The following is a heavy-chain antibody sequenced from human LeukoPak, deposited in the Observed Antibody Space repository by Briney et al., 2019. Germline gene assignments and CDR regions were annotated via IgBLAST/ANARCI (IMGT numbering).Heavy chain of an antibody. D-gene: IGHD3-22*01. CDR1: GGSISSYY. CDR2: IYYSGST. J-gene: IGHJ2*01. V-gene: IGHV4-59*12. CDR3: ARVAHYDSSGYQNWYFDL. Sequence: PSETLSLTCTVSGGSISSYYWSWIRQPPGKGLEWIGYIYYSGSTNYNPSLKSRVTISVDTSKNQFSLKLSSVTAADTAVYYCARVAHYDSSGYQNWYFDLGARGTLVTVSS.